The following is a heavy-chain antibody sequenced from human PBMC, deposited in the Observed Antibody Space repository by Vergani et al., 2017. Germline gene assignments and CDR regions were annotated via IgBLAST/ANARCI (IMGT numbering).Heavy chain of an antibody. CDR1: GFTFSSSA. CDR2: ISGSGGST. J-gene: IGHJ4*02. Sequence: VELLESGGGLVQPGGSLRLSCAASGFTFSSSAMSWVRQAPGKGLEWVSTISGSGGSTYYGDSAKGRSTISRDNSKNTLYLQMNSLRAEDTAIYYCAKARYDSSGSYIGGIFHNWGQGTLVTVSS. CDR3: AKARYDSSGSYIGGIFHN. D-gene: IGHD3-22*01. V-gene: IGHV3-23*01.